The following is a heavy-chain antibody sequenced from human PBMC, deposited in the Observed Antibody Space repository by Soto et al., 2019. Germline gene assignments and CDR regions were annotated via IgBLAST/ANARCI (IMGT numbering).Heavy chain of an antibody. Sequence: QVQLQQWGAGLLKPSETLSLTCAVYGGSFSGYYWSWIRQPPGKGLEWIGEINHSGSTNYNPSLKSRXXIXVXXSKTQFSLKLSSVPAADTAVYYCARPSYGGEYFQHWGQGTLVTVSS. CDR1: GGSFSGYY. D-gene: IGHD4-17*01. V-gene: IGHV4-34*01. CDR2: INHSGST. J-gene: IGHJ1*01. CDR3: ARPSYGGEYFQH.